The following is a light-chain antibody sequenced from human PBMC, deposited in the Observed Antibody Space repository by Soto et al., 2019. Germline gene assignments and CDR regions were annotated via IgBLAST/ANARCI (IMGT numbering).Light chain of an antibody. V-gene: IGLV2-8*01. CDR3: SSYAGSNNYVV. Sequence: QSVLTQPPSASGSPGQSVSISCTGTSSDIGAYNVVSWYQQHPGKAPRLMIYGVSKRPSGVPDRFSGSKSGNTASLTVSGLQAEDEADYYCSSYAGSNNYVVFGGGTNVTVL. J-gene: IGLJ2*01. CDR1: SSDIGAYNV. CDR2: GVS.